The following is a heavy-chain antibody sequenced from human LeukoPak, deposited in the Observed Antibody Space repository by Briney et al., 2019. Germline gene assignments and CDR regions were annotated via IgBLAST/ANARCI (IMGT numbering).Heavy chain of an antibody. D-gene: IGHD4-17*01. CDR3: ASWSGGYYGDYGGTFDY. CDR2: ISWNSGSI. V-gene: IGHV3-9*01. Sequence: GGSLRLSCAASGFTFDDYAMHWVRQAPGKGLEWVSGISWNSGSIGYADSVKGRFTISRDNAKNSLYLQMNSLRAEDTALYYCASWSGGYYGDYGGTFDYWGQGTLVTVSS. CDR1: GFTFDDYA. J-gene: IGHJ4*02.